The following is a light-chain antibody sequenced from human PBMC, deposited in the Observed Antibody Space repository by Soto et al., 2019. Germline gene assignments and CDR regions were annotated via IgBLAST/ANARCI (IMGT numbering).Light chain of an antibody. Sequence: QSVLTQPPSVSGAPRKRVTISCTGSSSNIGAGYDVHWYQQLPGTAPKLLIYGNSNRPSGVPDRFSGSKSGTSASLAITGLHAEDEADYYFQSYDISLSGYVFGTGTKLTVL. CDR1: SSNIGAGYD. J-gene: IGLJ1*01. V-gene: IGLV1-40*01. CDR3: QSYDISLSGYV. CDR2: GNS.